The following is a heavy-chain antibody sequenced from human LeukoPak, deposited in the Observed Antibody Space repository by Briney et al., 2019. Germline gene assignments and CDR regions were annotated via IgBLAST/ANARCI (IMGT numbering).Heavy chain of an antibody. Sequence: PGGSLRVSCAASGFTFSSYWMHWVRQAPGKGLVWVSRINTDGSRTSYADPVKGRFTISRDNAKNTLFLQMNSLRAEDTAVYYCARVRSGCYNWFDPWGQGTLVTVSS. V-gene: IGHV3-74*01. D-gene: IGHD1-26*01. J-gene: IGHJ5*02. CDR1: GFTFSSYW. CDR3: ARVRSGCYNWFDP. CDR2: INTDGSRT.